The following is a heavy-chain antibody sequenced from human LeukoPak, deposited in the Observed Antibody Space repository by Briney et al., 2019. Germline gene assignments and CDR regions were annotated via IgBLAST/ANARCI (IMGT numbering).Heavy chain of an antibody. V-gene: IGHV4-38-2*02. J-gene: IGHJ4*02. CDR3: ARDRGALRGYFDY. Sequence: PSETLSLTCTVSGYSISSGYYWGWIRQPPGKGLEWIGSIYHSGSTYYNPSLKSRVTISVDTSKNQFSLKLSSVTAADTAVYYCARDRGALRGYFDYWGQGTLVTVSS. CDR1: GYSISSGYY. CDR2: IYHSGST. D-gene: IGHD3-10*01.